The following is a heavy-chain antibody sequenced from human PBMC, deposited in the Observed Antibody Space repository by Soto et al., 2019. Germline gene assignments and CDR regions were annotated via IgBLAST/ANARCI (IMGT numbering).Heavy chain of an antibody. D-gene: IGHD3-22*01. CDR2: IDPSGDNT. Sequence: QVQLVQSGAEVKKPGASAKVSCKASEYSFTSYYMHWVRRAPGQGLEWMGMIDPSGDNTGYPQKFQGRVTMTSDTSTSTVYMELSSLRSEDTAMYYCAATRGYSPPFDSWGQGTRSPS. CDR3: AATRGYSPPFDS. J-gene: IGHJ4*02. V-gene: IGHV1-46*01. CDR1: EYSFTSYY.